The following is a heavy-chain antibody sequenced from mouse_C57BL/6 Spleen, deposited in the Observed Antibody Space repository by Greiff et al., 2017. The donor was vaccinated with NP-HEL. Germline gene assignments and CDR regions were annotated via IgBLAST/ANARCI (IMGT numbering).Heavy chain of an antibody. D-gene: IGHD2-12*01. J-gene: IGHJ3*01. CDR2: IRLKSDNYAT. Sequence: EVKLMESGGGLVQPGGSMKLSCVASGFTFSNYWMNWVRQSPEKGLEWVAQIRLKSDNYATHYAESVKGRFTISRDDSKSSVYLQMNNLRAEDTGIYYCIYDAWFAYWGQGTLVTVSA. CDR1: GFTFSNYW. V-gene: IGHV6-3*01. CDR3: IYDAWFAY.